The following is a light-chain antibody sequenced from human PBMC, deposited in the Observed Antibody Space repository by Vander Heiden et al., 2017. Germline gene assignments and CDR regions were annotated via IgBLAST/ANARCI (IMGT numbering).Light chain of an antibody. CDR2: QAS. CDR1: QSISSW. CDR3: QQYNSYYT. J-gene: IGKJ2*01. Sequence: DMHLTQSPFTLSASVRVRVISTCLASQSISSWLAWYQQKPGKAPKVLIYQASNLESGVPSRFSGSGSGTEFTLTISSLQPEDFATYYCQQYNSYYTFGQGTKLEIK. V-gene: IGKV1-5*03.